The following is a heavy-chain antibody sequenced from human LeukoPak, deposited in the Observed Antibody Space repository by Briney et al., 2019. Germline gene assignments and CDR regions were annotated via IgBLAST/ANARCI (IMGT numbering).Heavy chain of an antibody. Sequence: GESLKISCKGSGYRFTSYWIGWVRQMPGKGLEWMGIIYPGDSDTRYSPSFQGQVTISADKSISTAYLQWSSLKASDTAMYYCARHEGSSSWYYYFDYWGQGTLVTVSS. V-gene: IGHV5-51*01. D-gene: IGHD6-13*01. J-gene: IGHJ4*02. CDR2: IYPGDSDT. CDR1: GYRFTSYW. CDR3: ARHEGSSSWYYYFDY.